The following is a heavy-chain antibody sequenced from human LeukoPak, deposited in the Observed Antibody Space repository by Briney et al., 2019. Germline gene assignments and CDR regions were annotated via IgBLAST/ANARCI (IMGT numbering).Heavy chain of an antibody. CDR3: ASPTRYCSSTSCASDPYYYYGMDV. CDR1: GFTFSSYS. Sequence: GGSLRLSCAASGFTFSSYSMNWVRQAPGKGLEWVSSISSSSSYIYYADSVKGRFTISRDNAKNSLYLQMNSLRAEDTAVYYCASPTRYCSSTSCASDPYYYYGMDVWGQGTTVTVSS. D-gene: IGHD2-2*01. V-gene: IGHV3-21*01. J-gene: IGHJ6*02. CDR2: ISSSSSYI.